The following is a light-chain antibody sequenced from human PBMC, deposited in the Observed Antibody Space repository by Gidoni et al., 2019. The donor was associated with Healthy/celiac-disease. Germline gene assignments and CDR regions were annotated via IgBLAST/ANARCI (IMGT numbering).Light chain of an antibody. Sequence: DLQMTQSPSSLSASVGDRVTITCRASQSISSYLNWYQQKPGKAPKLLIYAASSLQSGVPSRFSGSGSGKDFTLTISSLQPEDFATYYCQQSYSTLTWTFGQGTKVEIK. CDR2: AAS. CDR3: QQSYSTLTWT. J-gene: IGKJ1*01. V-gene: IGKV1-39*01. CDR1: QSISSY.